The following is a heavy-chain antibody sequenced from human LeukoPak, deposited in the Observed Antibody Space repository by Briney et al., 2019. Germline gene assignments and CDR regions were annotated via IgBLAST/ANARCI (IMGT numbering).Heavy chain of an antibody. Sequence: GASVKVSCKASGGTFSSYAISWVRQAPGQGLEWMGGIIPIFGTANYAQKFQGRVTITADESTSTAYMELSSLRSEDTAVYYCARDQAKDGYNWGPIDAFDIWGQGTMVTVSS. D-gene: IGHD5-24*01. CDR1: GGTFSSYA. V-gene: IGHV1-69*13. J-gene: IGHJ3*02. CDR2: IIPIFGTA. CDR3: ARDQAKDGYNWGPIDAFDI.